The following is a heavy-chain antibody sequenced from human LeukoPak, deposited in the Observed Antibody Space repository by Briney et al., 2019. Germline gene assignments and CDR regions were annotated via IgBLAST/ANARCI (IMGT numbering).Heavy chain of an antibody. CDR3: ARGRGRFDP. CDR2: INHSGST. Sequence: SETLSLTCAVYGGSFSGYYWSWIRQPPGKGLEWIGEINHSGSTNYNPSLKSRVTISVDTSKNQLSLKLSSVTAADTAVYYCARGRGRFDPWGQGTLVTVSS. J-gene: IGHJ5*02. V-gene: IGHV4-34*01. CDR1: GGSFSGYY.